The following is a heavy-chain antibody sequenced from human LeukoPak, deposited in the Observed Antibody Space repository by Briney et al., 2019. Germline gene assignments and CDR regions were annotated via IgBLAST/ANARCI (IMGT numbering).Heavy chain of an antibody. J-gene: IGHJ4*02. Sequence: SETLSLTCTVSGGSISSYYWSWIRQPAGKGLEWIGRIYTSGSTNYNPSLKSRVTMSVDTSKNQFSLKLSSVTAADTAVYYCVTFGGVIVPAKFDYWGQGTLVTVSS. D-gene: IGHD3-16*02. V-gene: IGHV4-4*07. CDR2: IYTSGST. CDR1: GGSISSYY. CDR3: VTFGGVIVPAKFDY.